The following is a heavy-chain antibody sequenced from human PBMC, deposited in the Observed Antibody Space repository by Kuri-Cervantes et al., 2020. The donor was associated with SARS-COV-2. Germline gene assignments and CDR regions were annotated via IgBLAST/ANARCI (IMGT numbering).Heavy chain of an antibody. D-gene: IGHD4-17*01. CDR2: INTNTGNP. V-gene: IGHV7-4-1*02. Sequence: ASVKVSCQASGYTFTSYAMNWVRQAPGQGLEWMGWINTNTGNPTYAQGFTGRFVFSLDTSVSTAYLQISSLKAEDTAVYYCARDRGLYGDYGGWFDPWGQGTLVTVSS. J-gene: IGHJ5*02. CDR3: ARDRGLYGDYGGWFDP. CDR1: GYTFTSYA.